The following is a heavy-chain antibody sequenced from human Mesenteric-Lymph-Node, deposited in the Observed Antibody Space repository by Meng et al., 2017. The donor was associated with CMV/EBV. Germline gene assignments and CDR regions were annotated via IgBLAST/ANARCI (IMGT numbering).Heavy chain of an antibody. CDR1: GDSIRSSPYY. CDR2: IYYGGST. J-gene: IGHJ4*02. V-gene: IGHV4-39*07. CDR3: ARLSTVGGGNSDY. Sequence: GSLRLSCTVSGDSIRSSPYYWGWVRQPPGKGLEWIGTIYYGGSTYYNPSLKSRVTISVDKSKNQFSLKLSSVTAADTAVYYCARLSTVGGGNSDYWGQGTLVTVSS. D-gene: IGHD4-23*01.